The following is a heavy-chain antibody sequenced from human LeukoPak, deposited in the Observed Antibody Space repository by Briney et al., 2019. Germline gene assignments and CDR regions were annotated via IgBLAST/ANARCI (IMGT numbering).Heavy chain of an antibody. CDR3: ARGCNGSFWDFDY. J-gene: IGHJ4*02. CDR2: MNPNSGNT. D-gene: IGHD3-16*01. CDR1: GYTFTSYD. V-gene: IGHV1-8*03. Sequence: ASVKVSCKASGYTFTSYDINWVRHATGQGLEWMGGMNPNSGNTGYTQKFQGSDTITRNTSISTAYMELSSLRSEDTGVYYCARGCNGSFWDFDYWGQGTLVTVSS.